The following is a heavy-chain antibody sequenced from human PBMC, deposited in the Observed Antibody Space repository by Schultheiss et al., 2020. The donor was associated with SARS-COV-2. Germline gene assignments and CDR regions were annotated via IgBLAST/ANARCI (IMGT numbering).Heavy chain of an antibody. J-gene: IGHJ4*02. CDR3: AKSPVVVAASEPDY. CDR2: ISGSGGST. CDR1: GFTFSSYA. Sequence: GGSLRLSCAASGFTFSSYAMSWVRQAPGKGLEWVSAISGSGGSTYYADSVKGRFTISRDNAKNSLYLQMNSLRAEDTAVYYCAKSPVVVAASEPDYWGQGSLVTVSS. V-gene: IGHV3-23*01. D-gene: IGHD2-15*01.